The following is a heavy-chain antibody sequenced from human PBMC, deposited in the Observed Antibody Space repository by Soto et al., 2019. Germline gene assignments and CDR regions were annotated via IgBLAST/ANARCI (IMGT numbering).Heavy chain of an antibody. CDR2: ISAYNGNT. V-gene: IGHV1-18*04. J-gene: IGHJ5*02. D-gene: IGHD6-19*01. CDR3: AREYSSAPRRGWFDP. Sequence: QVQLVQSGAEVKKPGASVKVSCKASGYTFTSYGISWVRQAPGQGLEWMGWISAYNGNTNYAQKLQGRVTMTTDTSTSTAYMERRSLSFDDTALYYCAREYSSAPRRGWFDPWGQGTLVTVSS. CDR1: GYTFTSYG.